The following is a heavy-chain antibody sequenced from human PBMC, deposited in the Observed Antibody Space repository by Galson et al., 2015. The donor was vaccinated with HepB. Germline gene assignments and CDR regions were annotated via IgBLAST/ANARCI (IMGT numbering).Heavy chain of an antibody. Sequence: SVKVSCKASGGTFSSYAISWVRQAPGQGLEWMGGIIPIFGTANYAQKFQGRVTITAYESTSTAYMELSSLRSEDTAVYYCAGGIAVAGNAFLRRTKQYNWFDPWGQGTLVTVSS. CDR1: GGTFSSYA. V-gene: IGHV1-69*13. J-gene: IGHJ5*02. D-gene: IGHD6-19*01. CDR2: IIPIFGTA. CDR3: AGGIAVAGNAFLRRTKQYNWFDP.